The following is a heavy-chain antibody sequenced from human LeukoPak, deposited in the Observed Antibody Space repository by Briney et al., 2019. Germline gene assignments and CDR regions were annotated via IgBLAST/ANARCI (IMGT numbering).Heavy chain of an antibody. J-gene: IGHJ5*02. CDR3: ARARSYDYVWGSYRKNNWFDP. D-gene: IGHD3-16*02. V-gene: IGHV1-8*01. Sequence: ASVKVSCKASGYTFTSYDINWVRQATGQGLEWMGWMNPNRGNTGYAQKFQGRVTMTRNTSISTAYMELSSLRSEDTAVYYCARARSYDYVWGSYRKNNWFDPWGQGTLVTVSS. CDR1: GYTFTSYD. CDR2: MNPNRGNT.